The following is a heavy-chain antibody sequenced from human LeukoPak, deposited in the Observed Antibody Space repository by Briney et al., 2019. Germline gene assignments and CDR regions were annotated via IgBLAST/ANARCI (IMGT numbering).Heavy chain of an antibody. Sequence: PGGSLRLSCAASGFTFSSYAMHWVRQAPGKGLEWVAVISYDGSNKYYADSVKGRFTISRDNSKNTLYLQMNSLRAEDTAVYYCATGYSSSWYGRWGQGTLVTVSS. CDR3: ATGYSSSWYGR. J-gene: IGHJ4*02. CDR1: GFTFSSYA. CDR2: ISYDGSNK. V-gene: IGHV3-30-3*01. D-gene: IGHD6-13*01.